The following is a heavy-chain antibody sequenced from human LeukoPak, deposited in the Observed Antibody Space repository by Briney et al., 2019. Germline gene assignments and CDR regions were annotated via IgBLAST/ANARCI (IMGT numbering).Heavy chain of an antibody. D-gene: IGHD6-13*01. CDR1: GFTFSSYG. Sequence: SGGSLRLSCAASGFTFSSYGMSSVRQAPGKGLEWVSAISGSGGSTYYADSVKGRFTISRDNSKNTLYLQMNSLRTEDTAVYYCAKAGSSSWYAFEHYYYYYYMDVWGKGTTVTISS. V-gene: IGHV3-23*01. CDR2: ISGSGGST. CDR3: AKAGSSSWYAFEHYYYYYYMDV. J-gene: IGHJ6*03.